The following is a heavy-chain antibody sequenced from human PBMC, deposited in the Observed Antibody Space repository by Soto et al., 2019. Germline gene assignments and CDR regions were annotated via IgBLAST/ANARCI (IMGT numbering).Heavy chain of an antibody. CDR3: ARDMYGGWPTGDAFDI. CDR2: ISAYNGNT. J-gene: IGHJ3*02. V-gene: IGHV1-18*01. Sequence: QVQLVQSGAEVKKPGASVKVSCKASGYTFTSYGISWVRQAPGQGLEWMGWISAYNGNTNYAQKLRGRVSMTTETCTSTAYMELRSLRSDDTAVDYCARDMYGGWPTGDAFDIWGQGTMVTVSS. D-gene: IGHD3-10*02. CDR1: GYTFTSYG.